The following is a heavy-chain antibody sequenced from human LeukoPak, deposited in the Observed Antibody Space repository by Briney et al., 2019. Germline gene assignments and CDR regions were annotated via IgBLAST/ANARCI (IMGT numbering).Heavy chain of an antibody. Sequence: GGSLRLSCAASGFTFSSYAMSWVRPAPGKGLEWVSAISGSGGSTYYADSVKGRFTISRDNSKNTLYLQMNSLRAEDTAVYYCAKTTPVGSYYDFWSGYSVGYDLWGRGTLVTVSS. CDR2: ISGSGGST. J-gene: IGHJ2*01. V-gene: IGHV3-23*01. CDR3: AKTTPVGSYYDFWSGYSVGYDL. D-gene: IGHD3-3*01. CDR1: GFTFSSYA.